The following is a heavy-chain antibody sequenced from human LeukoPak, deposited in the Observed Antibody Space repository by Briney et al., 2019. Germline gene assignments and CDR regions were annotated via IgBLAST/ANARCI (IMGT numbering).Heavy chain of an antibody. CDR3: AKDQEGGAGTGRFDY. CDR1: GFTFSSYW. D-gene: IGHD6-13*01. J-gene: IGHJ4*02. CDR2: IKQDGSEK. V-gene: IGHV3-7*01. Sequence: GGSLRLSCAASGFTFSSYWMSWVRQAPGKGLEWVANIKQDGSEKYYVDSVKGRFTISRDNSQNTFYLQMTSLRAEDTAVYYCAKDQEGGAGTGRFDYWGQGTLVTVSS.